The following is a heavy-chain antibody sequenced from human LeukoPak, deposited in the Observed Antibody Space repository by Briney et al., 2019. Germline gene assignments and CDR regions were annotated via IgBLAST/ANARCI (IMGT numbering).Heavy chain of an antibody. CDR2: IGGSGSYT. CDR1: GFTFSDYY. Sequence: GGSLRLSCAASGFTFSDYYMSWIRQAPGKGLEWVSYIGGSGSYTNYADSVKDRFTISRDNAKNSLYLQMNSLRAEDTAVYYCARAAYYYGSGSSFDYWGQGTLVTVSS. V-gene: IGHV3-11*06. CDR3: ARAAYYYGSGSSFDY. J-gene: IGHJ4*02. D-gene: IGHD3-10*01.